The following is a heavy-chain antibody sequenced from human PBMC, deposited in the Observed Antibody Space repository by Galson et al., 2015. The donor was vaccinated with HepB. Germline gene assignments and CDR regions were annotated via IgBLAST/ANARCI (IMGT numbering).Heavy chain of an antibody. J-gene: IGHJ4*02. CDR3: ARERDQPYYYDSSGYDD. CDR1: GFTVSSNY. CDR2: IYSGGST. D-gene: IGHD3-22*01. V-gene: IGHV3-66*02. Sequence: SLRLSCAASGFTVSSNYMSWVRQAPGKGLEWVSVIYSGGSTYYADSVKGRFTISRDNSKNTLYLQMNSLRAEDTAVYYCARERDQPYYYDSSGYDDWGQGTLVTVSS.